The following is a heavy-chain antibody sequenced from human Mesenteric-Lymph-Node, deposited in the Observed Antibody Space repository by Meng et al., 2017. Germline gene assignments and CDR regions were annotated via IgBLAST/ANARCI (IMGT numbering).Heavy chain of an antibody. Sequence: PQRQGPGPGLVKPSEALSLTCSGSGGSISTSGYYWGWIRQPPGKGLEWIGSIGHSGTTYYTPSLRRRVTVSIDTSKNQFSLEVTSVTAADTAVYYCVRSSGWVRTGFDPWGQGTLVTVSS. CDR3: VRSSGWVRTGFDP. CDR2: IGHSGTT. J-gene: IGHJ5*02. CDR1: GGSISTSGYY. D-gene: IGHD6-19*01. V-gene: IGHV4-39*01.